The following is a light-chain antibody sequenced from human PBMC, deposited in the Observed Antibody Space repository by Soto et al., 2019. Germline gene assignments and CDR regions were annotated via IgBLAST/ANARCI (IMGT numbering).Light chain of an antibody. J-gene: IGKJ1*01. CDR1: QDIRNY. CDR2: AAS. V-gene: IGKV1-16*02. Sequence: DIQMTQSPSSLSASVGDRITITCRASQDIRNYLAWFQQKPGKAPKSLIYAASTLQPGVPSKFRGSGSGTDFTLTISSLQHEECATYFCKQYVNYPRTFGKGTTGEIK. CDR3: KQYVNYPRT.